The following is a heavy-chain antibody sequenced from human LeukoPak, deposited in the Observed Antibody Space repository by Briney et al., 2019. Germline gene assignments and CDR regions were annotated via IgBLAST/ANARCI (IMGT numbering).Heavy chain of an antibody. CDR2: INPSGGSA. J-gene: IGHJ4*02. V-gene: IGHV1-46*01. CDR3: ARRTFVPGYFDY. D-gene: IGHD2/OR15-2a*01. CDR1: GYTFTSYY. Sequence: ASVKVSCKAPGYTFTSYYMHWVRQAPGQGLEWMGTINPSGGSASYAQKFQGRLTMTRDTSTSTVYMELSSLRSEDTAVYYCARRTFVPGYFDYWGQGTLVTVSS.